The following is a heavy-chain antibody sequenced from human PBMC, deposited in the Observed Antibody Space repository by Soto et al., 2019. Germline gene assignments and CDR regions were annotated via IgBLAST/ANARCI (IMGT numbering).Heavy chain of an antibody. CDR2: ISYDGRNK. V-gene: IGHV3-30*18. Sequence: GGSLRLSCAASGFTFSSYGMHWVRQAPGKGLEWVAVISYDGRNKYYAGPVKGRFTISRDNSKNTLYLQMNSLRAEDTAVYYCAKEREMATTYYFDYWGQGTLVTVSS. D-gene: IGHD5-12*01. J-gene: IGHJ4*02. CDR3: AKEREMATTYYFDY. CDR1: GFTFSSYG.